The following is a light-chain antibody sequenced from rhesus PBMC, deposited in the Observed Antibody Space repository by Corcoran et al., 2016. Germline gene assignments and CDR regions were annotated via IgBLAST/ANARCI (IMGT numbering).Light chain of an antibody. CDR2: RKS. CDR3: QQYADSPLT. Sequence: DIQMTQSPSSLSASVGDRVTITCRASQGINNWLAWYQQKPGKAPKLLIHRKSSLGTGVPSRFRGRGSGTDCTLTISSLQSEDIATYYCQQYADSPLTFGGGTKVDLK. J-gene: IGKJ4*01. CDR1: QGINNW. V-gene: IGKV1-69*01.